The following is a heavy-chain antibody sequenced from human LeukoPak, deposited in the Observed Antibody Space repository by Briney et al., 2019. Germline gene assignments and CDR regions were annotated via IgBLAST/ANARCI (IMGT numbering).Heavy chain of an antibody. V-gene: IGHV3-30-3*02. D-gene: IGHD4-23*01. Sequence: GGSLRLSCAASGFTFSSYAMHWVRPAPGKGLEWVAVISYDGSNKYYADSVKGRFTISRDNSKNTLYLQMNSLRAEDTAVYYCAKSRVVTWDYFDYWGQGTLVTVSS. CDR1: GFTFSSYA. CDR2: ISYDGSNK. J-gene: IGHJ4*02. CDR3: AKSRVVTWDYFDY.